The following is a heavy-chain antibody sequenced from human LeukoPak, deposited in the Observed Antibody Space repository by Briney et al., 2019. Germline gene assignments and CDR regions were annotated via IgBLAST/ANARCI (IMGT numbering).Heavy chain of an antibody. CDR3: ARDFDY. J-gene: IGHJ4*02. CDR2: IKQDGSEK. Sequence: GGSLRLSCAVSGFTFNNYWMSWVRQAPGKGLEWVANIKQDGSEKYYVDSVKGRFTISRDNAQNSLYLQMNSLRAEDTAVDYCARDFDYWGQGTLDTVSS. CDR1: GFTFNNYW. V-gene: IGHV3-7*01.